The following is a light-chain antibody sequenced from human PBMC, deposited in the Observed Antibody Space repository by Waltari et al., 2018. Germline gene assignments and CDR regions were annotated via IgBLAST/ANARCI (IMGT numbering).Light chain of an antibody. CDR1: HNISSNY. CDR3: QQYGSSPYT. J-gene: IGKJ2*01. V-gene: IGKV3-20*01. Sequence: EIVLTQSPGTLSLSPGERATLACRASHNISSNYLAWYQQKPGQAPRLLIYGASSRAAGIPDRFSGSGSGTDFTLTISRLEPEDFAVYYCQQYGSSPYTFGLGTNLEIK. CDR2: GAS.